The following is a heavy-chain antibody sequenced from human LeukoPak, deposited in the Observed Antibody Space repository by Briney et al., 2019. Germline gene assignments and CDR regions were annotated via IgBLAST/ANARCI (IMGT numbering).Heavy chain of an antibody. D-gene: IGHD5-12*01. CDR2: INHSGST. J-gene: IGHJ4*02. V-gene: IGHV4-34*01. Sequence: PSETLSLTCAVYGGSFSGYYWSWIRQPPGKGLEWIGEINHSGSTNYNPYLKSRVTISVDTSKNQFSLKLSSVTAADTAVYYCASSGYDLYDYWGQGTLVTVSS. CDR1: GGSFSGYY. CDR3: ASSGYDLYDY.